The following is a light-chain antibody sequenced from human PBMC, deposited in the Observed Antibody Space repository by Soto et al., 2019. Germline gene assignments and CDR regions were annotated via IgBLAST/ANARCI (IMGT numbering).Light chain of an antibody. CDR3: QQYGSSQFT. Sequence: EIVLMQSPGTLSLSPGEGATLSCRASQSVNSNYLAWYQQKPGQAPTVLIFDTSRRATGVPDRFSGSGSGTAFTVTISRLDPDDFAVYYCQQYGSSQFTFGPGTKVNIE. CDR2: DTS. CDR1: QSVNSNY. J-gene: IGKJ3*01. V-gene: IGKV3-20*01.